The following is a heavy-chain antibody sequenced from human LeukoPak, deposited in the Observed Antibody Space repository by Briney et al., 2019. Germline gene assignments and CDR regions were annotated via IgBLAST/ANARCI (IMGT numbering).Heavy chain of an antibody. D-gene: IGHD4-17*01. CDR2: INHSGST. V-gene: IGHV4-34*01. Sequence: SETLSLTCAVCGGSFSGYYWSWIRQPPGKGLEWIGEINHSGSTNYNPSLKSRVTISVDTSKNQFSLKLSSVTAADTAVYYCARLYGDYTSSSFDYWGQGTPVTVSS. J-gene: IGHJ4*02. CDR3: ARLYGDYTSSSFDY. CDR1: GGSFSGYY.